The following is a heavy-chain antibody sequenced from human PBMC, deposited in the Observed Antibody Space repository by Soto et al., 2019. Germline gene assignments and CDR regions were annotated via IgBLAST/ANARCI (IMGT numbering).Heavy chain of an antibody. CDR3: EKLTGGGGK. J-gene: IGHJ4*02. CDR2: TYYRSKWSN. Sequence: PSQTLSLTCAISGDSVSSNSATWDWVRQSPSRGLEWLGRTYYRSKWSNDYAVSVKSRVTITPDTSKSQFSLQLSSVTPEDTAVYYCEKLTGGGGKWGQGTLVTVSS. D-gene: IGHD3-9*01. V-gene: IGHV6-1*01. CDR1: GDSVSSNSAT.